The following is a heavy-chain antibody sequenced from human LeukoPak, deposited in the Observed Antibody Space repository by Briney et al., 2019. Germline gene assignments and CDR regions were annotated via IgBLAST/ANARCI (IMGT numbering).Heavy chain of an antibody. CDR1: GFTVNRNY. D-gene: IGHD4-11*01. V-gene: IGHV3-21*04. CDR2: ISSSSNYI. Sequence: GGSLRLSCVASGFTVNRNYITWVRQAPGKGLEWVSSISSSSNYIYYADSVKGRFTVSRDNAKNSLYLQMNSLRAEDTAIYYCANPPTVTSFHYWGQGTLVTVSS. CDR3: ANPPTVTSFHY. J-gene: IGHJ4*02.